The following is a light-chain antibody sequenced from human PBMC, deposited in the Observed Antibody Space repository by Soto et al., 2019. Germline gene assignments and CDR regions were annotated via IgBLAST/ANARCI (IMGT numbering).Light chain of an antibody. CDR2: KNT. J-gene: IGLJ7*01. CDR1: SSNIGSRH. Sequence: QSVLTQPPSASGTPGQRVTISCSGSSSNIGSRHVYCYQQLPGRAPQLLIYKNTQRPSGVPDRFSGSTSCTSASLAIRGLRYEDEADYYCAAWDDSLSGAVFGAGTQLTVL. CDR3: AAWDDSLSGAV. V-gene: IGLV1-47*01.